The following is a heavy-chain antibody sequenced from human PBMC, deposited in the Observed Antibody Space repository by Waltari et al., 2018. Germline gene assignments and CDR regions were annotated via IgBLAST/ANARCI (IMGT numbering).Heavy chain of an antibody. J-gene: IGHJ4*02. D-gene: IGHD2-21*01. CDR2: IYYSGST. CDR1: GGSISRGGYY. Sequence: QVQLQESGPGLVKPSQTLSLTCTVSGGSISRGGYYWSWIRQHPGKGLEWIGYIYYSGSTYYNPSLKSRVTISVDTSKNQFSLKLSSVTAADTAVYYCARISGGDAAHFDYWGQGTLVTVSS. V-gene: IGHV4-31*03. CDR3: ARISGGDAAHFDY.